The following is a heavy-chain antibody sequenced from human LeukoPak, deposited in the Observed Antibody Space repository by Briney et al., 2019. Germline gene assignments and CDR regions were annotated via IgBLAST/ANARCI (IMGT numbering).Heavy chain of an antibody. CDR1: GGSISSSSYY. CDR2: IYYSGST. V-gene: IGHV4-39*01. CDR3: ARGFRSSTSCYDAGGDWFDP. J-gene: IGHJ5*02. D-gene: IGHD2-2*01. Sequence: SETLSLTCTVSGGSISSSSYYWGWIRQPPGKGLEWIGSIYYSGSTYYNPSLKSRVTISVDTSKNQFSLKLSSVTAADTAVYYCARGFRSSTSCYDAGGDWFDPWGQGTLVTVSS.